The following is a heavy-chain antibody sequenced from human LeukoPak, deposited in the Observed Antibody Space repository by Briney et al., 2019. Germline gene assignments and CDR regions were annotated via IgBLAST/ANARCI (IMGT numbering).Heavy chain of an antibody. J-gene: IGHJ6*02. Sequence: ASVKVSCKASGYTFTSYYMHWVRQAPGQGLEWMGWISAYNGNTNYAQKLQGRVTMTTDTSTSTAYMELRSLRSDDTAVYYCARRDGDYFYYYGMDVWGQGTTVTVSS. V-gene: IGHV1-18*04. D-gene: IGHD4-17*01. CDR2: ISAYNGNT. CDR3: ARRDGDYFYYYGMDV. CDR1: GYTFTSYY.